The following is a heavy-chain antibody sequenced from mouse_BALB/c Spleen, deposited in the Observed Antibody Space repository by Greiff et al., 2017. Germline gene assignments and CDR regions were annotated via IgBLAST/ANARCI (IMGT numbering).Heavy chain of an antibody. V-gene: IGHV3-2*02. CDR3: ARDGIFNPFDY. J-gene: IGHJ2*01. Sequence: EVQGVESGPGLVKPSQSLSLTCTVTGYSITSDYAWNWIRQFPGNKLEWMGYISYSGSTSYNPSLKSRISITRDTSKNQFFLQLNSVTTEDTATYYCARDGIFNPFDYWGQGTTLTVSS. CDR2: ISYSGST. CDR1: GYSITSDYA.